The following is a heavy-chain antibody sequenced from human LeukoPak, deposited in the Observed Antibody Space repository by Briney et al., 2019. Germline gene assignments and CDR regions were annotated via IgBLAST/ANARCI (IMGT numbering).Heavy chain of an antibody. CDR2: IYYSGST. CDR3: AREALYRDSSGYYDY. D-gene: IGHD3-22*01. J-gene: IGHJ4*02. V-gene: IGHV4-34*01. Sequence: PSETLSLTCAVYGGSFSGYYWSWIRQPPGKGLEWIGSIYYSGSTYYNPSLKSRVTISVDTSKNQFSLKLSSVTAADTAVYYCAREALYRDSSGYYDYWGQGTLVTVSS. CDR1: GGSFSGYY.